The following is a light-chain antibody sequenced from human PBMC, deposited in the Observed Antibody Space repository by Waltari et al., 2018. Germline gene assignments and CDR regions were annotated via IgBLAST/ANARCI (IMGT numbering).Light chain of an antibody. Sequence: EIVMTQSPATLSVSPGERATLSCRASQTLTSNLAWYQQKPGQAPRPLIYGASTRSSVIPSRFSGSGSGTQFTLTISSLQSEDFVVYYCQQYNNRPYTFGQGTKLEIK. CDR2: GAS. CDR3: QQYNNRPYT. CDR1: QTLTSN. V-gene: IGKV3-15*01. J-gene: IGKJ2*01.